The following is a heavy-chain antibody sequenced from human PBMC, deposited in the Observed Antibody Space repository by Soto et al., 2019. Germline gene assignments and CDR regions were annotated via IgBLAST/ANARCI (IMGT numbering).Heavy chain of an antibody. CDR3: AKDRVGGTFYTPLGF. V-gene: IGHV3-30*18. CDR2: ITYDGSNK. CDR1: GFNFDNYG. J-gene: IGHJ4*02. D-gene: IGHD1-7*01. Sequence: GGSLRLSCQASGFNFDNYGMHWVRQAPGKGLEWVAVITYDGSNKYYADSMKGRFTISRDNSKNTLSLHLNTLKPEDTAVYHCAKDRVGGTFYTPLGFWGQGTLVTVSS.